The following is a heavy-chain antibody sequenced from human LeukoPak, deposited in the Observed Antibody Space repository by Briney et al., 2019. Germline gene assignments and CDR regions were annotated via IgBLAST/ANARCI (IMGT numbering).Heavy chain of an antibody. D-gene: IGHD3-10*01. CDR2: ISNSGST. CDR1: GGSFSGYY. CDR3: ARSYRGRPRPIYYYYYRDV. J-gene: IGHJ6*03. V-gene: IGHV4-34*01. Sequence: SETLSLTCAVYGGSFSGYYWSWIRQPPGKGLEWIGEISNSGSTNYNPSLKSRVTISVDTSKNQFSLKLSTVTAADTAVYYCARSYRGRPRPIYYYYYRDVWGKGTTVTVSS.